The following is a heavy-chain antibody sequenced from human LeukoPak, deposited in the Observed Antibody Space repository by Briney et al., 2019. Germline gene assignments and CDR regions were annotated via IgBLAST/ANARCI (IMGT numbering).Heavy chain of an antibody. D-gene: IGHD2-15*01. Sequence: GGPLRLSCAASGFTFSDYEMNWVRQAPGKGLEWVSYISNSGSTIYYADSVKGRFTISRDNAKNSLYLQLNSLSAEDTAVYYCARADCSGGSCYGYWGQGTLVTISS. CDR1: GFTFSDYE. CDR2: ISNSGSTI. J-gene: IGHJ4*02. V-gene: IGHV3-48*03. CDR3: ARADCSGGSCYGY.